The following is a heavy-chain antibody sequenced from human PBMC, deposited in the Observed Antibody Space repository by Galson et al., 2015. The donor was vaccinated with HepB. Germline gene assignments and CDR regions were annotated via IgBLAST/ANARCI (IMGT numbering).Heavy chain of an antibody. V-gene: IGHV3-30*04. J-gene: IGHJ6*02. CDR1: GFTFSSYA. D-gene: IGHD6-13*01. CDR2: ISYDGSNK. Sequence: SLRLSCAASGFTFSSYAMHWVRQAPGKGLEWVAVISYDGSNKYYADSVKGRFTISRANSKNTLYLRMNSLRAEDTAVYYCARDYASSWYFNRYYGMDVWGQGTTVTVSS. CDR3: ARDYASSWYFNRYYGMDV.